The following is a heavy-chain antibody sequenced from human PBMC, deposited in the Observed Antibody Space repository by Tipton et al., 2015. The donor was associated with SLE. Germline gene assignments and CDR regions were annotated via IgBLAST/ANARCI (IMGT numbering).Heavy chain of an antibody. CDR3: ARAEMYTEGSAFYYYVDV. Sequence: TLSLTCTVSGGSISTYYWSWIRQPPGKGPEWIGYISYSTGTNYNPSLKSRVTISVDKSKNHFSLKLFSVTAADTAVYYCARAEMYTEGSAFYYYVDVWGKGTTVTVSS. V-gene: IGHV4-59*01. D-gene: IGHD5-24*01. CDR2: ISYSTGT. J-gene: IGHJ6*03. CDR1: GGSISTYY.